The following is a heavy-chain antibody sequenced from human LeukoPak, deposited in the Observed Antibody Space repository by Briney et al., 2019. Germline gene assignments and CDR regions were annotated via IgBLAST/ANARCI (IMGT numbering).Heavy chain of an antibody. CDR1: GFTFSSYA. D-gene: IGHD3-10*01. V-gene: IGHV3-30*04. CDR3: AKESAFGEPRNAFDI. J-gene: IGHJ3*02. Sequence: PGGSLRLSCAASGFTFSSYAMHWVRQAPGKGLEWVAVISYDGSNKYYADSVKGRFTISRDNSKNTLYLQMNSLRAEDTAVYYCAKESAFGEPRNAFDIWGQGTMVTVSS. CDR2: ISYDGSNK.